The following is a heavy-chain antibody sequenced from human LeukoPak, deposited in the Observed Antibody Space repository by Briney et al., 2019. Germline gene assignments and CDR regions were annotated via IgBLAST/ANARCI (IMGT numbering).Heavy chain of an antibody. CDR2: INHSGST. V-gene: IGHV4-34*01. CDR1: GGSFSVYY. D-gene: IGHD1-26*01. Sequence: SETLSLTCAVYGGSFSVYYCSWIRQPPGKGLEWIGEINHSGSTNYNPSLKSRVTISVDTSKNQFSLKLSSVTAADTAVYYCARLGPRELLVDYWFDPWGQGTLVTVSS. CDR3: ARLGPRELLVDYWFDP. J-gene: IGHJ5*02.